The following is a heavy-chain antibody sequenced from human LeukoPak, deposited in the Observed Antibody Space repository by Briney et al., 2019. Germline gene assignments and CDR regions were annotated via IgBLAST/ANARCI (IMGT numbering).Heavy chain of an antibody. CDR1: GFTSSMYA. CDR3: VNYGMDV. V-gene: IGHV3-64*01. CDR2: ISSDGGST. Sequence: QTGGSLRLSCAASGFTSSMYAMHWVRQAPGKGLEYVSAISSDGGSTYYANSVKGRFTISRDNSKNTLYPQMGSLRAEDMAVYYCVNYGMDVWGQGTTVTVSS. J-gene: IGHJ6*02.